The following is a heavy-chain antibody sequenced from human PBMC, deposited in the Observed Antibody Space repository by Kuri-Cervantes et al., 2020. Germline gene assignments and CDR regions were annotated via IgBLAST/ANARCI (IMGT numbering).Heavy chain of an antibody. Sequence: SVKVSCKASGGTFSSYAISWVRQAPGQGLEWMGGIIPIFGTANYAQKFQGRVTITADESTSTAYMELSSLRSEDTAVYYCASIWGGYSGVYWYFDLWGRGTLVTVSS. CDR2: IIPIFGTA. D-gene: IGHD6-19*01. CDR3: ASIWGGYSGVYWYFDL. CDR1: GGTFSSYA. J-gene: IGHJ2*01. V-gene: IGHV1-69*13.